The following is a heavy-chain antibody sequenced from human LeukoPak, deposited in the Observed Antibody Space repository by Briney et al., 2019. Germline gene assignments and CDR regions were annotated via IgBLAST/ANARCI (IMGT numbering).Heavy chain of an antibody. CDR3: ARVGYYGSGSYYRY. D-gene: IGHD3-10*01. Sequence: SETLSLTCTVSGGSISSYYWSWIRQPPGKGLERIGYIYYSGSTNYNPSLKSRVTISVDTSKNQFSLKLSSVTAADTAVYYCARVGYYGSGSYYRYWGQGTLVTVSS. J-gene: IGHJ4*02. CDR2: IYYSGST. V-gene: IGHV4-59*01. CDR1: GGSISSYY.